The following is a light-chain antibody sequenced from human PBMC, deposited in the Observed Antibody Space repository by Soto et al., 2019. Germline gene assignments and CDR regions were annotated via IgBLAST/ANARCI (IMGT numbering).Light chain of an antibody. CDR2: RNN. CDR1: RSNIGSNY. J-gene: IGLJ2*01. Sequence: QSALTQPPSASGTPGQRVTISCSGGRSNIGSNYVFWYQQLPGTAPKLLIYRNNQRPSGVPDRFSGSKSGTSASLAISGLRSEDEADYYCATWDDSLTGLFGGGTKVTVL. V-gene: IGLV1-47*01. CDR3: ATWDDSLTGL.